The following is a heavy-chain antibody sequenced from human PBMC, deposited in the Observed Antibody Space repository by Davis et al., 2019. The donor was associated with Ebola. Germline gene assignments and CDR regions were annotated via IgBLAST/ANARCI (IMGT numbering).Heavy chain of an antibody. V-gene: IGHV3-20*04. CDR3: ARGDLAAASDY. CDR2: INWNGGST. D-gene: IGHD6-13*01. J-gene: IGHJ4*02. CDR1: GFTFSSYG. Sequence: PGGSLRLSCAASGFTFSSYGMSWVRQAPGKGLEWVSGINWNGGSTGYADSVKGRFTISRDNAKNSLYLQMNSLRAEDTALYYCARGDLAAASDYWGQGTLVTVSS.